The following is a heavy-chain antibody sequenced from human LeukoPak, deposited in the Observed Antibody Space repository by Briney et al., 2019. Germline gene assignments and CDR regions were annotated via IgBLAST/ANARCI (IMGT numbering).Heavy chain of an antibody. V-gene: IGHV1-69*06. Sequence: ASVKVSCKASGYTFTSYGISWVRQAPGQGLEWMGGIIPIFGTADYAQKFRGRLTITADKSTSTAYMELSSLRSEDTAVYYCASRYCSSSTSCYAEDAFDIWGQGTMVTVSS. CDR3: ASRYCSSSTSCYAEDAFDI. D-gene: IGHD2-2*01. J-gene: IGHJ3*02. CDR1: GYTFTSYG. CDR2: IIPIFGTA.